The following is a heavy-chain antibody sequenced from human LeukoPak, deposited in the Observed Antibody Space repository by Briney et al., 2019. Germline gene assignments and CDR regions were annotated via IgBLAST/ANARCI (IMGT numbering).Heavy chain of an antibody. Sequence: SGGSLRLSCAASAFTFSSYAMSCVRQAPGKGLEWVSVISGGGGSTFYADSVKGRFTISRDNSKNTLYLQMNSLRAEDTAIYYCARGVSSGLYYFDYWGQGTLVTVSS. D-gene: IGHD6-19*01. J-gene: IGHJ4*02. CDR2: ISGGGGST. CDR3: ARGVSSGLYYFDY. V-gene: IGHV3-23*01. CDR1: AFTFSSYA.